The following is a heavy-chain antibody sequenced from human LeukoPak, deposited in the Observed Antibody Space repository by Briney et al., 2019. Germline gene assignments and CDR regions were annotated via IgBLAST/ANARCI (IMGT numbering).Heavy chain of an antibody. V-gene: IGHV1-58*01. J-gene: IGHJ4*02. CDR3: AAAPDIVAGSYPFLFNY. CDR1: GFTFTSSA. D-gene: IGHD3-10*01. Sequence: ASVKVSCKASGFTFTSSAVQWVRQARGQRLEWIGWIVVGSGNTNYAQKFQERVTITRDMSTSTAYMELSSLRSEDTAVYYCAAAPDIVAGSYPFLFNYWGQGPLVPVSS. CDR2: IVVGSGNT.